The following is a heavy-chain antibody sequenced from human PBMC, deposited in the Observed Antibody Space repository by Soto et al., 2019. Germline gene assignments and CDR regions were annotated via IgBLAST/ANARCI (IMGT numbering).Heavy chain of an antibody. J-gene: IGHJ6*02. D-gene: IGHD3-10*01. Sequence: ASVKVSCKASGYTFTNYDINWVRQAPGQGLEWMGWISTYTGNTNYAQKLQGRVTMTTDTSTSTAYMELRSLRSDDTAAYYCAGGYYYGSGRPTPGGMDVWGQGTTVTVSS. CDR2: ISTYTGNT. V-gene: IGHV1-18*01. CDR1: GYTFTNYD. CDR3: AGGYYYGSGRPTPGGMDV.